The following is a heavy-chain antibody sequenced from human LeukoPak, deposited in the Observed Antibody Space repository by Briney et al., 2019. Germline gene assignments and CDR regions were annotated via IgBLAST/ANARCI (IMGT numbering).Heavy chain of an antibody. D-gene: IGHD2-2*01. CDR2: INHSGST. Sequence: SETLSPTCAVYGGSFSGYYWSWIRQPPGKGLEWIGEINHSGSTNYNPSLKSRVTISVDTSKNQFSLKLSSVTAADTAVYYCARHYKYCSSTSCRGPFDYWGQGTLVTVSS. CDR1: GGSFSGYY. CDR3: ARHYKYCSSTSCRGPFDY. V-gene: IGHV4-34*01. J-gene: IGHJ4*02.